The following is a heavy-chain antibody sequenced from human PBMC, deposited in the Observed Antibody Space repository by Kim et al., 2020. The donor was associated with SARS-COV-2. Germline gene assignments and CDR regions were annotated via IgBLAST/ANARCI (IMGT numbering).Heavy chain of an antibody. Sequence: SETLSLTCTVSGGSISSSSYYWGWIRQPPGKGLEWIGSIYYSGSTYYNPSLKSRVTISVDTSKNQFSLKLSSVTAADTAVYYCASPADYGSGSYPGDDYYGMDVWGQGTTVTVSS. CDR2: IYYSGST. CDR3: ASPADYGSGSYPGDDYYGMDV. D-gene: IGHD3-10*01. V-gene: IGHV4-39*01. CDR1: GGSISSSSYY. J-gene: IGHJ6*02.